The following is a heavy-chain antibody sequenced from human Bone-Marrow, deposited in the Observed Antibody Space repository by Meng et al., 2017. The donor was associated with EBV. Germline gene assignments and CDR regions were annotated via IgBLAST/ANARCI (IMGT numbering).Heavy chain of an antibody. D-gene: IGHD3-10*01. CDR1: GGSISSSNW. Sequence: QLQLQESGPGLVKPSXALSLTCAVAGGSISSSNWWSWVRQPPGKGLEWIGEIYHSGSTNYNPSLKSRVTISVDKSKNQFSLKLSSVTAADTAVYYCARRSITMVRGVDYWFDPWGKGTMVPVSS. CDR2: IYHSGST. J-gene: IGHJ5*02. V-gene: IGHV4-4*02. CDR3: ARRSITMVRGVDYWFDP.